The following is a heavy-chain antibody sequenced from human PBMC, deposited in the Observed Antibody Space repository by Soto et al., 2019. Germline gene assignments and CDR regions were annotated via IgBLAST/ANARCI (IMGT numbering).Heavy chain of an antibody. J-gene: IGHJ4*02. CDR1: GGSISSRSYY. Sequence: QLQLQESGPGLVKPSETLSLTCTVSGGSISSRSYYWGWIRQPPGKGLVWIGRIYYSGSTYYNPSLKSRVTISVDTSKNQFSLKLSSVTAADTAVYYCATYSSSWYVVYWGQGTLVTVSS. D-gene: IGHD6-13*01. CDR2: IYYSGST. V-gene: IGHV4-39*01. CDR3: ATYSSSWYVVY.